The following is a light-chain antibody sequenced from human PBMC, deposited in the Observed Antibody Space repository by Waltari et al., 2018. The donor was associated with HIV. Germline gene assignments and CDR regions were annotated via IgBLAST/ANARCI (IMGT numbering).Light chain of an antibody. CDR1: HSISSW. J-gene: IGKJ1*01. CDR3: QQYNSYPWT. V-gene: IGKV1-5*03. CDR2: KAS. Sequence: DIQMTQSPSTLSASVGDRVTITCRAGHSISSWLAWYQQKPGKAPKPLIYKASSLESGVPSRFSGSGSGTEFTLTISSLQPDDFATYYCQQYNSYPWTFGQGTKVEIK.